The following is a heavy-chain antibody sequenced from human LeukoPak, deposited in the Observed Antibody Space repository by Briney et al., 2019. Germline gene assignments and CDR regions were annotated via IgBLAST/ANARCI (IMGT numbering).Heavy chain of an antibody. V-gene: IGHV3-21*01. J-gene: IGHJ4*02. CDR1: GYTFSSYS. CDR3: VRLRRNSDTSGFYYYYDF. D-gene: IGHD3-22*01. Sequence: GGSLRLSCLASGYTFSSYSINGVRQAPGKGLEWGSSISVRSNYIYYADSVRGRFRISRDDARDSLYLQMNSLRAEDTAVYYCVRLRRNSDTSGFYYYYDFWGQGTLVTVSS. CDR2: ISVRSNYI.